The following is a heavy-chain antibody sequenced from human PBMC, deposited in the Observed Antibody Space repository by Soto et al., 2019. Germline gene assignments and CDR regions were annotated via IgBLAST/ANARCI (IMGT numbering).Heavy chain of an antibody. Sequence: GGSLRLSCAASGFTFSSYSMNWVRQAPGKGLEWVSSISSSSSYIYYADSVKGRFTISRDNAKNSLYLQMNSLRAEDTAVYYCARSPIGYRYMDVWGKGTTVTVSS. CDR1: GFTFSSYS. CDR3: ARSPIGYRYMDV. J-gene: IGHJ6*03. V-gene: IGHV3-21*01. CDR2: ISSSSSYI. D-gene: IGHD2-15*01.